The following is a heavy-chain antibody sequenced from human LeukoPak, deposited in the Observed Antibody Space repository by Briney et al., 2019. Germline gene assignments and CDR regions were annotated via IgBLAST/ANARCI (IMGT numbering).Heavy chain of an antibody. J-gene: IGHJ4*02. CDR2: FDPEDGET. V-gene: IGHV1-24*01. CDR1: GYTLTELS. Sequence: GASVKVSCKVSGYTLTELSMHWVRQAPGKGLEWMGGFDPEDGETIYAQKFQGRVTMTRNTSISTAYLELSSLRSEDTAVYYCARVNSPPGSGSYYLAYWGQGTLVTVSS. CDR3: ARVNSPPGSGSYYLAY. D-gene: IGHD3-10*01.